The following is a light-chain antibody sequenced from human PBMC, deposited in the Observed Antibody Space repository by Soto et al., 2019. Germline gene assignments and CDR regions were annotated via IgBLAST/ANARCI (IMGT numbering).Light chain of an antibody. J-gene: IGKJ1*01. CDR3: QQYTSYPWT. CDR1: HRIVVG. Sequence: DIQMTQSPSTLSASVGERANITGRAIHRIVVGLAWYQQKVGKAPKLLIYDASNLESGVPSRFSGSGSGTEFTLTISSLQPDDFATYYCQQYTSYPWTFGQGTKVEIK. CDR2: DAS. V-gene: IGKV1-5*01.